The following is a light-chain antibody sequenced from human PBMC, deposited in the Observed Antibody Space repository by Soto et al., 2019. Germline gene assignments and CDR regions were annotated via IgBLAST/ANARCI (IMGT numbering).Light chain of an antibody. V-gene: IGKV1-5*01. CDR2: DVS. CDR1: QTISSW. CDR3: QQYNRYWT. Sequence: DIQMTQSPSTLSGSVGDRVTITCRASQTISSWLAWYQQKPGKAPKRLIYDVSSLESGVPSRFSGSGPETEFTLTISSLFPDDFATYYCQQYNRYWTFGQGTKVDIK. J-gene: IGKJ1*01.